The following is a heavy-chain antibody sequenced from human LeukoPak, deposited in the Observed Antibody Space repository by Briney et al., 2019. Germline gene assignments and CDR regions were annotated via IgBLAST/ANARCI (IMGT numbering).Heavy chain of an antibody. J-gene: IGHJ6*02. CDR3: ARDQFDYYDSSGYRHAYYYYGMDV. CDR2: IYYSGST. Sequence: SETLSLTCTVSGGSISSYYWSWIRQPPGKGLEWIGYIYYSGSTNYNPSLKSRVTISVDTSKSQFSLKLSSVTAADTAVYYCARDQFDYYDSSGYRHAYYYYGMDVWGQGTTVTVSS. V-gene: IGHV4-59*01. CDR1: GGSISSYY. D-gene: IGHD3-22*01.